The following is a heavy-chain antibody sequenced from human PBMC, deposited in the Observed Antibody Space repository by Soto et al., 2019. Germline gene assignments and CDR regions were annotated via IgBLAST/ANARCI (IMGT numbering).Heavy chain of an antibody. Sequence: SVKVSCKASGGTFSSYAISWVRQAPGQGLEWMGGIIPIFGTANYAQKFQGRVTITADESTSTAYMELSSLRSEDTAVYYCARDREDIVVVPAAVPNNWFDPWGQGTLVTVSS. V-gene: IGHV1-69*13. CDR3: ARDREDIVVVPAAVPNNWFDP. D-gene: IGHD2-2*01. CDR2: IIPIFGTA. J-gene: IGHJ5*02. CDR1: GGTFSSYA.